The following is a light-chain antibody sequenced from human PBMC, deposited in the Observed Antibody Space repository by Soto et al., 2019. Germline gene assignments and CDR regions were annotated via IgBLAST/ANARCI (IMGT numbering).Light chain of an antibody. CDR2: DAS. CDR3: QQFKA. CDR1: QSVSSY. Sequence: SQSPATVSLSTGERATLSCRASQSVSSYLAWYQQKPGQAPRLLIYDASNRATGIPARFSGSGSGTDFTLTISRLEPEDFAVYYCQQFKAFGHGTLLEI. J-gene: IGKJ5*01. V-gene: IGKV3-11*01.